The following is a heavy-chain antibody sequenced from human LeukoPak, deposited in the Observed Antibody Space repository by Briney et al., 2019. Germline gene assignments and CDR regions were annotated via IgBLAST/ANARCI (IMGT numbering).Heavy chain of an antibody. CDR3: ARGTYGDYHYYMDV. J-gene: IGHJ6*03. CDR2: IYHSGGT. Sequence: PSETLSLTCAVSPSSIISDYSWGWIRQPPGKGLEWIGSIYHSGGTYYSPSLKSRATISVDTSQNQFSLRLSSVTAADTAVYYCARGTYGDYHYYMDVWGKGTTVTVSS. V-gene: IGHV4-38-2*01. CDR1: PSSIISDYS. D-gene: IGHD1-26*01.